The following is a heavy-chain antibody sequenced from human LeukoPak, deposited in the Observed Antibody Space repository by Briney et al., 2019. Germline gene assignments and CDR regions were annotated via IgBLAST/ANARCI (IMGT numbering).Heavy chain of an antibody. J-gene: IGHJ5*02. CDR2: INPNSGGT. CDR1: GYTFTGYY. Sequence: ASVKVSCKASGYTFTGYYMHWVRQAPGQGLEWMGWINPNSGGTNYAQKFQGRVTMTRDTSISTAYMELSRLRSDDTAVYYCARAGRAYSSGWYWFDPWGQGTLVTVFS. CDR3: ARAGRAYSSGWYWFDP. V-gene: IGHV1-2*02. D-gene: IGHD6-19*01.